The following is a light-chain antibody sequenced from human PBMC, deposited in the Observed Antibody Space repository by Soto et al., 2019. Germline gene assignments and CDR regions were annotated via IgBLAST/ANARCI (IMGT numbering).Light chain of an antibody. V-gene: IGLV1-40*01. CDR2: GNS. Sequence: QSVLTQPPSVSGAPGQRVTISCTGSSSNIGAGYDVHWYQQLPGTAPKLLIYGNSNRPSGVPDRFSGSKSGTSASLAITGLQAEDEADYYFQSYDSSLSGWVFGGGTKLNVL. CDR1: SSNIGAGYD. CDR3: QSYDSSLSGWV. J-gene: IGLJ3*02.